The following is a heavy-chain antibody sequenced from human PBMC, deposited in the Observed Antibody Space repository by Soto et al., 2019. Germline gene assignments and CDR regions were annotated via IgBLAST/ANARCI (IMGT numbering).Heavy chain of an antibody. Sequence: SETLSLTCAVYGGSFSGYYWSWIRQPPGKGLEWIGEINHSGSTNYNPSLKSRVTISVDASKNQFSLKLSSVTAADTAVYYCARESKGWYYYYGMDVWGQGTTVTVSS. D-gene: IGHD6-19*01. J-gene: IGHJ6*02. CDR2: INHSGST. V-gene: IGHV4-34*01. CDR3: ARESKGWYYYYGMDV. CDR1: GGSFSGYY.